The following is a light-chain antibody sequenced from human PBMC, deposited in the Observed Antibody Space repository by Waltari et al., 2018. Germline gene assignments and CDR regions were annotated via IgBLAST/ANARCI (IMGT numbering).Light chain of an antibody. V-gene: IGLV3-19*01. Sequence: SSELTQDPAVSVALGQTVRLTCQGDGLSSYYASWYQQKPGQAPVLVIYGKNNRPSGIPDRFSGSSSGNTASLTITGAQAEDEADYYCNSRDSSGTHGVFGGGTKLTVL. CDR1: GLSSYY. CDR2: GKN. J-gene: IGLJ2*01. CDR3: NSRDSSGTHGV.